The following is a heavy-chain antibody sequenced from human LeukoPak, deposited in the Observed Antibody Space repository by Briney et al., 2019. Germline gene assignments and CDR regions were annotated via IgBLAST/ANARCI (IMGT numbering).Heavy chain of an antibody. CDR1: GASFSSYY. Sequence: PSETLPLTCAVSGASFSSYYWSWIRQPPGKGLEWIGHMYHTGTTTYNPSLKSRVTISVDTSKNQFSMKLSSVTAADTAVYYCAREGRPDYSNPHPYYMDVWGKGTTVTVSS. CDR3: AREGRPDYSNPHPYYMDV. J-gene: IGHJ6*03. V-gene: IGHV4-59*01. CDR2: MYHTGTT. D-gene: IGHD4-11*01.